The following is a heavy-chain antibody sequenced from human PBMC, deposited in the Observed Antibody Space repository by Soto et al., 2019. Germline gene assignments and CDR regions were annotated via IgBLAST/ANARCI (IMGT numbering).Heavy chain of an antibody. Sequence: QVQLVESGGGVVQPGRSLRLSCAASGFTFSSYAMQWVRQAPGKGLEWVAVISHDGSNKYYADSVKGRFTISRDNSKNTLYLQMNSLRAEDTAVYYCARPDYGSGSYPDYWGQGTLVTVSS. J-gene: IGHJ4*02. CDR3: ARPDYGSGSYPDY. D-gene: IGHD3-10*01. CDR1: GFTFSSYA. CDR2: ISHDGSNK. V-gene: IGHV3-30-3*01.